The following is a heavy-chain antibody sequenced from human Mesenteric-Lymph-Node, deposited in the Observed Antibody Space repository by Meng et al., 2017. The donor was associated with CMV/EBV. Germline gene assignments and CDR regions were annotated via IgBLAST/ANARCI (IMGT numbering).Heavy chain of an antibody. Sequence: GGSLRLSCAASGFTFGSYAMIWVRQAPGKGLEWVSAISGSGGSTYYADPVKGRFTISRDNPKNTLYLQMNSLGAEDTAVYYCAKERFLEWTRGYFDYWGQGTLVTVSS. CDR1: GFTFGSYA. V-gene: IGHV3-23*01. CDR3: AKERFLEWTRGYFDY. J-gene: IGHJ4*02. CDR2: ISGSGGST. D-gene: IGHD3-3*01.